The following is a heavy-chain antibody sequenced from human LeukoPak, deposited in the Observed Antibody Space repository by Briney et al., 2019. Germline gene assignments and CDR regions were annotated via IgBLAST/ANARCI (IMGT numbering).Heavy chain of an antibody. V-gene: IGHV3-23*01. Sequence: GGPLRLSCAGSEFTFSSYAMSWVRQAPGKGLEWVSAISGSGGGTYYADSVKGRFTISRDNSKNTLYLQMNSLRAEDTAVYYCAKVVFPWCFDYWGQGTLVTVSS. J-gene: IGHJ4*02. D-gene: IGHD2-15*01. CDR1: EFTFSSYA. CDR3: AKVVFPWCFDY. CDR2: ISGSGGGT.